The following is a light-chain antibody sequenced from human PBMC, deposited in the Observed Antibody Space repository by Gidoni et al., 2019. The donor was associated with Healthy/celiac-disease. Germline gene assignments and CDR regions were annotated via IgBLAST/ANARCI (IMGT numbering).Light chain of an antibody. CDR1: QSVSSN. J-gene: IGKJ1*01. CDR3: QQYNNWPVT. V-gene: IGKV3-15*01. CDR2: GAS. Sequence: EIVMTQSPATLSVSPGERATLSCRASQSVSSNLAWYQQKPGQAPRLLIYGASTRATGIPARFSGSGSGTELTLTISSLQSEDFAVYYCQQYNNWPVTFXQXTKVEIK.